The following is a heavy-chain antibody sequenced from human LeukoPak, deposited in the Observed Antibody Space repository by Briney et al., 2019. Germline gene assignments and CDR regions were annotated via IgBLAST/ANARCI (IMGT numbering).Heavy chain of an antibody. V-gene: IGHV4-61*01. CDR2: IYYSGST. CDR1: GGSVSSGSYY. D-gene: IGHD3-10*01. CDR3: ARVARDYYGSGSISY. J-gene: IGHJ4*02. Sequence: SETLSLTCTVSGGSVSSGSYYWSWIRQPPGKGLEWLGFIYYSGSTNYNPSLKGRVTISVDTSKNQFSLKLSSVTAADTAVYYCARVARDYYGSGSISYWGQGTLVTVSS.